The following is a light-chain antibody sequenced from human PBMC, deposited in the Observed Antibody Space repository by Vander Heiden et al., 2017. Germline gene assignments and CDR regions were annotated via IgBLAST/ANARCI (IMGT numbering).Light chain of an antibody. J-gene: IGLJ2*01. CDR2: EVS. CDR1: RSDIGIYKY. CDR3: SSYISSTTLEVL. V-gene: IGLV2-14*01. Sequence: QSALTQPASVSGSPGQSITISCTGTRSDIGIYKYVSWYQQPPGKAPELIIYEVSNRPSGISTRFSGSQSGNTASLTISGLQAEDEADYYCSSYISSTTLEVLFGGGTKLTVL.